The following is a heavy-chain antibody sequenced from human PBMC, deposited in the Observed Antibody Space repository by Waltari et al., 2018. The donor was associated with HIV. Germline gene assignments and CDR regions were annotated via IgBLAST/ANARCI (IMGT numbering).Heavy chain of an antibody. Sequence: EVQLVESGGGLVQPGGSLRLSCAASGFPFSTNGRCGVGQAPGKGLEWVASITPDGSQAYYVASVEGRFTISKENAENSLYLQMNSLRAEDTAMYYCAKLRGTVTTYDYWGQGTLVTVSS. V-gene: IGHV3-7*01. CDR1: GFPFSTNG. CDR2: ITPDGSQA. D-gene: IGHD4-17*01. CDR3: AKLRGTVTTYDY. J-gene: IGHJ4*02.